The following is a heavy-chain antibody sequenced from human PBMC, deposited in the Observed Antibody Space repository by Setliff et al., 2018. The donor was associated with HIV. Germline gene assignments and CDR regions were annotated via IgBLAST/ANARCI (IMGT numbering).Heavy chain of an antibody. V-gene: IGHV1-69*11. J-gene: IGHJ4*02. CDR3: ARGRASGSANSG. CDR1: XXTLSSDA. D-gene: IGHD7-27*01. CDR2: IIPIXGTA. Sequence: ASVKVSCKTSXXTLSSDAITLVRQAPGQGLEXXXRIIPIXGTADYAQKFXGXXXLTADXSTSIAYMELNSLRSEDTAVYYCARGRASGSANSGWGQGTXXXVSS.